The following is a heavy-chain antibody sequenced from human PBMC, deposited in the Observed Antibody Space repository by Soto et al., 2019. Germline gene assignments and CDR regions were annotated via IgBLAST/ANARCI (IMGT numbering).Heavy chain of an antibody. Sequence: RASVKVSCKASGGTFSSYAISWVRQAPGQGLEWMGGIIPIFGTANYAQKFQGRVTITADESTSTAYMELSSLRSEDTAVYYCARGREGYCSGGSCPGGDAFDIWGQGTMVTVSS. D-gene: IGHD2-15*01. CDR1: GGTFSSYA. CDR2: IIPIFGTA. CDR3: ARGREGYCSGGSCPGGDAFDI. J-gene: IGHJ3*02. V-gene: IGHV1-69*13.